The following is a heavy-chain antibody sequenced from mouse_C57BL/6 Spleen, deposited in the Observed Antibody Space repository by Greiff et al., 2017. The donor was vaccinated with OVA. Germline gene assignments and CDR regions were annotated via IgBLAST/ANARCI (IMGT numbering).Heavy chain of an antibody. Sequence: QVQLQQSGAELVKPGASVKISCKASGYAFSSYWMNWVKQRPGKGLEWIGQIYPGDGDTNYNGKFKGKATLTADKSSSTAYMQLSRLTSEDAAVYFCARQGYDYDGAWFAYWGQGTLVTVSA. J-gene: IGHJ3*01. CDR2: IYPGDGDT. V-gene: IGHV1-80*01. CDR3: ARQGYDYDGAWFAY. CDR1: GYAFSSYW. D-gene: IGHD2-4*01.